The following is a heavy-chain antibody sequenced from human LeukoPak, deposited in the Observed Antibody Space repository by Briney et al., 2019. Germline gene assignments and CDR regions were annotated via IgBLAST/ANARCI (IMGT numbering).Heavy chain of an antibody. Sequence: SETLSLTCTVSGGSVSSSSYYWGWIRQPPGKGLEWIGSIYYSGSTYYNPSLKSRVTISVDTSKNQFSLKLSSVTAADTAVYYCARDYSSGWYKTSGFDYWGQGTLVTVSS. CDR2: IYYSGST. V-gene: IGHV4-39*07. CDR1: GGSVSSSSYY. J-gene: IGHJ4*02. CDR3: ARDYSSGWYKTSGFDY. D-gene: IGHD6-19*01.